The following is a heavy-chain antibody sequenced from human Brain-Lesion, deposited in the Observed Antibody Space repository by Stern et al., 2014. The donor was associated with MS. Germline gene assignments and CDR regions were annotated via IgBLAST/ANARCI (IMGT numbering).Heavy chain of an antibody. CDR3: ARGRYGDYDVDY. J-gene: IGHJ4*02. V-gene: IGHV3-21*01. Sequence: EVQLVVSGGGLVKPGGSLRLSCEASCFTFYGYSMSWVRQAPGKGLEWVSSISSSSTHIFYADSLKGRFTISRDNAKNSLYLHMNSLRAEDTAVYYCARGRYGDYDVDYWGQGTLVTVSS. D-gene: IGHD4-17*01. CDR2: ISSSSTHI. CDR1: CFTFYGYS.